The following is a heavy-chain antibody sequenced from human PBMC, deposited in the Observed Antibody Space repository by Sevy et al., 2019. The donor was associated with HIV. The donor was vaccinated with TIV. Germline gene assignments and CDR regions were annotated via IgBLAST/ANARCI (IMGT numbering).Heavy chain of an antibody. V-gene: IGHV3-48*04. CDR2: ISTSGSTI. D-gene: IGHD2-21*02. CDR3: VRDWDDKFSYGDSDPAVDC. J-gene: IGHJ4*02. CDR1: GFSFIHEN. Sequence: GGSLRLSCVASGFSFIHENMNWVRQAPGKGLEWLSYISTSGSTIYQADSVKGRFTISRANAKNSMFLQMNSLRVEDTAIYYCVRDWDDKFSYGDSDPAVDCWGQGTLVTVSS.